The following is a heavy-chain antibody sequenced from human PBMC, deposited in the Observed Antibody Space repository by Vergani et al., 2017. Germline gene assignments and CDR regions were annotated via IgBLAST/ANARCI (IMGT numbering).Heavy chain of an antibody. J-gene: IGHJ4*02. CDR1: GFTFSSYG. CDR2: ISDSGDST. V-gene: IGHV3-23*04. CDR3: ARDQNYGSGSWDY. Sequence: VQLVESGGGVVQPGRSLRLSCATSGFTFSSYGMSWVRQAPGKGLEWVSSISDSGDSTYYADSVKGRFTISRDNSKNTLYLQMNSLRAEDTAVYYCARDQNYGSGSWDYWGQGTLVTVSS. D-gene: IGHD3-10*01.